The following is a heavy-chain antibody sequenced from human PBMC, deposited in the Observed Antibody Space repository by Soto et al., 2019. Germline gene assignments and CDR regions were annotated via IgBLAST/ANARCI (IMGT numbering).Heavy chain of an antibody. D-gene: IGHD2-2*01. CDR2: ISSSGSPI. CDR1: GFTFNDYY. J-gene: IGHJ6*02. V-gene: IGHV3-11*01. CDR3: ARYCRTRSCFRYPYYYGMDV. Sequence: GGSLRLSCAASGFTFNDYYMSWIRQAPGKGLEWVSYISSSGSPIYYADSVRGRFTISRDNAKNSLYLQMNSLRAGDTAVYYCARYCRTRSCFRYPYYYGMDVWGQGTTVTVSS.